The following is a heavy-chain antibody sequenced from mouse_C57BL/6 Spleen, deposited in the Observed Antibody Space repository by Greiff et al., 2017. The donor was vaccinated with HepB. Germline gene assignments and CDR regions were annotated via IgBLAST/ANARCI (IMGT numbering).Heavy chain of an antibody. V-gene: IGHV5-4*01. CDR2: ISDGGSYT. Sequence: DVKLVESGGGLVKPGGSLKLSCAASGFTFSSYAMSWVRQTPEKRLEWVATISDGGSYTYYPDNVKGRFTISRDNAKNNLYLQMSHLKSEDTAMYYCARENGSSFFYWYFDVWGTGTTVTVSS. D-gene: IGHD1-1*01. CDR3: ARENGSSFFYWYFDV. CDR1: GFTFSSYA. J-gene: IGHJ1*03.